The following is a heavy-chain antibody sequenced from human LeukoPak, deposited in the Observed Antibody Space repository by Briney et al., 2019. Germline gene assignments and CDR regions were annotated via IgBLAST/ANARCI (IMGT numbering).Heavy chain of an antibody. CDR2: INAGNGHT. CDR3: ARGIWSRTVSSYYFDY. J-gene: IGHJ4*02. V-gene: IGHV1-3*01. Sequence: AASVKVSCKASGFTFTNYAMQWVRQAPGQRLEWMGWINAGNGHTRYSQRFQGRVTITGDTSATTVYMEVTSLRSEDTAVYYCARGIWSRTVSSYYFDYWGQGTLVTVSS. CDR1: GFTFTNYA. D-gene: IGHD3-3*01.